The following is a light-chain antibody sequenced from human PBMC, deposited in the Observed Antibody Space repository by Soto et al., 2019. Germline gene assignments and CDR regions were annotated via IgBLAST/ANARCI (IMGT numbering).Light chain of an antibody. CDR3: QLSHTTLT. V-gene: IGKV1-39*01. J-gene: IGKJ5*01. CDR2: AAT. Sequence: DIQMTQSPSSLSASVGDRVTITCRASQSISSYLNWYQQKPGKAPKVLIYAATNLQRGIPSRFSGSGSGADFTLTISSLQPEDSATYYCQLSHTTLTFGQGTRLEIK. CDR1: QSISSY.